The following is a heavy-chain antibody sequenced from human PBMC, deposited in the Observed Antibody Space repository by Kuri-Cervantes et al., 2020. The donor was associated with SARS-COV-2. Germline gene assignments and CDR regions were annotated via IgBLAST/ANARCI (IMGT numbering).Heavy chain of an antibody. CDR1: GGSISSYY. Sequence: GSLRLSCTVSGGSISSYYWSWIRQPPGKGLEWIGYIYYSGSTNYNPSLKSRVTISVDTSKNQFSLKLSSVTAADTAVYYCARVQGIRTVWPYYYYYGMDVWGQGTTVTVSS. CDR3: ARVQGIRTVWPYYYYYGMDV. D-gene: IGHD3-3*02. CDR2: IYYSGST. V-gene: IGHV4-59*01. J-gene: IGHJ6*02.